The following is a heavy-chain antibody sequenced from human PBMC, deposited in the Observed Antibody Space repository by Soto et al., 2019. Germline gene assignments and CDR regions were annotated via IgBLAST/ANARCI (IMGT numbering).Heavy chain of an antibody. CDR3: ARVRVRFLEWLGSEG. V-gene: IGHV1-69*12. D-gene: IGHD3-3*01. CDR2: IIPIFATA. CDR1: AGTFSSYA. J-gene: IGHJ4*02. Sequence: QVQLVQSGAEVKKPGSSVKVSCKASAGTFSSYAISWVRQAPGQGLEWMGGIIPIFATANYAQKYQGRVTITADASTSTAYMELSSLRSEDTAVYYCARVRVRFLEWLGSEGWGQGTLVTVSS.